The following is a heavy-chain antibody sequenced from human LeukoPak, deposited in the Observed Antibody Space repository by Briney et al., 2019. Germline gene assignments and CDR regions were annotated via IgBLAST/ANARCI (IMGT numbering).Heavy chain of an antibody. D-gene: IGHD2-15*01. CDR3: ARQDGTRIFDY. Sequence: PSETLSLTCAVSGYSISSGYYWGWIRQPPGKGREWIGNIYRSGTTYYNPSLKSRVTISVDTSKNQFSLKLTSVTAADAAVYYCARQDGTRIFDYWGQGTQVTVSS. V-gene: IGHV4-38-2*01. CDR2: IYRSGTT. J-gene: IGHJ4*02. CDR1: GYSISSGYY.